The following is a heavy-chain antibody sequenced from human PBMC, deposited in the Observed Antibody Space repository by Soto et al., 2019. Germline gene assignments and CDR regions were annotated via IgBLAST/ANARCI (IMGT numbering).Heavy chain of an antibody. CDR1: GGSFSGYY. D-gene: IGHD3-10*01. CDR2: INHSGST. Sequence: SETLSLTCAVYGGSFSGYYWSWIRQPPGKGLEWIGEINHSGSTNYNPSLNGRVTISVDTSKNQFSLKLSSVTAADTAVYYCARTPLLLWFGDKTASRRNWFDPWGQGTLVTVSS. CDR3: ARTPLLLWFGDKTASRRNWFDP. V-gene: IGHV4-34*01. J-gene: IGHJ5*02.